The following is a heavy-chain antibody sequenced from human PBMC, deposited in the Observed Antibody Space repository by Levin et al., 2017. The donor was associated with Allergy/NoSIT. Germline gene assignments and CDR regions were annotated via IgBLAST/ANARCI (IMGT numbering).Heavy chain of an antibody. Sequence: PGGSLRLSCVASGFSFEDYAMHWVRQTPGKGLEWVAGINWNSGSIDYADSVKGRFTISRDNAKNSLYLQMDSLRTEDTAMYYCAKVESIAAASDRYFDLWGRGTPVTVSS. CDR3: AKVESIAAASDRYFDL. J-gene: IGHJ2*01. CDR2: INWNSGSI. D-gene: IGHD6-13*01. CDR1: GFSFEDYA. V-gene: IGHV3-9*01.